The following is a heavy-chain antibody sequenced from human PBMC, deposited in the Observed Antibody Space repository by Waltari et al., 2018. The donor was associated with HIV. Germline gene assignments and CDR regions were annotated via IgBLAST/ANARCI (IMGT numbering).Heavy chain of an antibody. CDR3: ARDHYYGSSGYYSDY. Sequence: QVHLVQSGAELRKPGASVTVSCKASGYTFTNYGITWVRQAPGQGLEWMGWISGYKVDTKYAQKVRGRVTMTTDTSTSTAYLEMGSLRFDDTAVYYCARDHYYGSSGYYSDYWGQGTLVTVSS. J-gene: IGHJ4*02. V-gene: IGHV1-18*01. D-gene: IGHD3-22*01. CDR2: ISGYKVDT. CDR1: GYTFTNYG.